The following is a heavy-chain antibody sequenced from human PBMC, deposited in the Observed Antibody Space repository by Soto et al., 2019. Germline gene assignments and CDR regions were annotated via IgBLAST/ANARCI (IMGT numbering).Heavy chain of an antibody. Sequence: SATLSLTCAVYGGSFSGYYWSWIRQPPGKGPEWIGEINHSGSTNYNPSLKSRVTISVDTSKNQFSLKLSSLTAADTAVYYCARHFSVDYFDYWGQGALVTVSS. CDR2: INHSGST. J-gene: IGHJ4*02. CDR3: ARHFSVDYFDY. CDR1: GGSFSGYY. V-gene: IGHV4-34*01.